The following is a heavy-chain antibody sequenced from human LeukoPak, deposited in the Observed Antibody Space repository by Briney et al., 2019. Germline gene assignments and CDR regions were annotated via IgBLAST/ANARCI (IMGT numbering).Heavy chain of an antibody. Sequence: GGSLRLSCAASGFTFSSYSMNWVRQAPGKGLEWVSYISSSSSNIYYADSVKGRFTISRDNAKNSLYLQMNSLRAEDTAVYYCARVTVVTQDDAFDIWGQGTMVTVSS. J-gene: IGHJ3*02. CDR1: GFTFSSYS. CDR3: ARVTVVTQDDAFDI. D-gene: IGHD4-23*01. CDR2: ISSSSSNI. V-gene: IGHV3-48*01.